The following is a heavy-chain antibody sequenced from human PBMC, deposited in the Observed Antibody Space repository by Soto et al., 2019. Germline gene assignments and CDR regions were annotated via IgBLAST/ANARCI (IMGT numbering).Heavy chain of an antibody. V-gene: IGHV4-30-2*01. Sequence: QLQLQESGSGLVKPSQTLSLTCAVSGVSISSDGYSWSWIRQPPGKGLEWIGFIYQSGSTYYNPSLKSRGTMSVDRSKNQFSLILTSVTAADTAVYYCARAYYDFWTSYHYGMDVWGQGTTVTVSS. CDR3: ARAYYDFWTSYHYGMDV. D-gene: IGHD3-3*01. CDR1: GVSISSDGYS. J-gene: IGHJ6*02. CDR2: IYQSGST.